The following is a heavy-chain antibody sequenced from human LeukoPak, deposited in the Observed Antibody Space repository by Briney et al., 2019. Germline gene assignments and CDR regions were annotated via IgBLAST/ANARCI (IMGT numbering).Heavy chain of an antibody. CDR1: GFTVSSNY. D-gene: IGHD2-2*01. CDR2: ISSSSSTI. Sequence: GGSLRLSCAASGFTVSSNYMSWVRQAPGKGLEWVSYISSSSSTIYYADSVKGRFTISRDNAKNSLYLQMNSLRAEDTAVYYCARVQLHYYYMDVWGKGTTVTVSS. CDR3: ARVQLHYYYMDV. V-gene: IGHV3-48*01. J-gene: IGHJ6*03.